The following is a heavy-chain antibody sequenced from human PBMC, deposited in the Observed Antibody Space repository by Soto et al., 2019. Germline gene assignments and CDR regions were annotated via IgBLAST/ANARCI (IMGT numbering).Heavy chain of an antibody. CDR1: GFRFTSYD. Sequence: ASVKVSCKASGFRFTSYDINWVRQATGQGLEWMGWMSPSSGNTAYAQKFQGRATMTRNTSISTAYMELSSLRSDDTAVYYCATGGYNWKDLGQWGKGSMVTVSS. V-gene: IGHV1-8*02. CDR3: ATGGYNWKDLGQ. CDR2: MSPSSGNT. J-gene: IGHJ4*02. D-gene: IGHD1-20*01.